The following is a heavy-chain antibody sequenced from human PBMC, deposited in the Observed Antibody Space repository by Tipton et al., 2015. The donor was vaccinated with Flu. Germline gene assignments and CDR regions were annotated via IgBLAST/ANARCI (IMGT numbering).Heavy chain of an antibody. CDR3: ARNYPWEGILDS. CDR1: GFTFSDYL. CDR2: INRDGTDT. J-gene: IGHJ5*01. V-gene: IGHV3-7*01. Sequence: SLRLSCAASGFTFSDYLMTWVRQAPGKGLEWLADINRDGTDTHYMTSARGRFTISRDNTRNLLHLQVSRLRVDDTGLYFCARNYPWEGILDSWGRGTLVVVSS. D-gene: IGHD1-26*01.